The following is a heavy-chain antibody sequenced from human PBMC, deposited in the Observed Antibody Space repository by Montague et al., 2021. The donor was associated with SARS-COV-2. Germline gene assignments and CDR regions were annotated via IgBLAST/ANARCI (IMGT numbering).Heavy chain of an antibody. D-gene: IGHD3-3*01. CDR3: AREGIYYDFWSGYSPRDFGSETSSYYYYYMDV. J-gene: IGHJ6*03. V-gene: IGHV3-30*04. CDR2: ISYDGSNK. CDR1: GFTFSSYA. Sequence: LRLSCAASGFTFSSYAMHWVRQAPGKGLEWVAVISYDGSNKYXADSVKGRFTISRDNSKNTLYLQMNSLRAEDTAVYYCAREGIYYDFWSGYSPRDFGSETSSYYYYYMDVWGKGTTVTVSS.